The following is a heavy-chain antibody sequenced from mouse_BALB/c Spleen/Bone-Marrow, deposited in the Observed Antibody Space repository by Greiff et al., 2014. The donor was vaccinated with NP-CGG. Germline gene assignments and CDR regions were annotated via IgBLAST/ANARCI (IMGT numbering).Heavy chain of an antibody. V-gene: IGHV2-6-7*01. Sequence: VKLVESGPGLVAPSQSLSITCTVSGFSLTGYGVSWVRQPPGKGLEWLGMTWGDGSTDYNSALKSRLSISKDNSKSQVFLKMNSLQTDDTARYYCARDSFLITRALDYWGQGTSVTVSS. CDR2: TWGDGST. CDR1: GFSLTGYG. CDR3: ARDSFLITRALDY. D-gene: IGHD2-4*01. J-gene: IGHJ4*01.